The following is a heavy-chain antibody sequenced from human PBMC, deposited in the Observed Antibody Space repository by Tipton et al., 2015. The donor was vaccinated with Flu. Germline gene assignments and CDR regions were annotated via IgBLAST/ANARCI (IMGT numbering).Heavy chain of an antibody. CDR2: ITSEGRYT. Sequence: GSLRLSCAGSGFAFSRYSMHWVRQAPGKGLEYVSGITSEGRYTYYADSVKARFTISRDNYKNTLYLQMDGLRPDDMAEYYCARDISRGVRRGGSSYEVFFGFDSWGQGTLVTVSS. CDR3: ARDISRGVRRGGSSYEVFFGFDS. V-gene: IGHV3-64*02. J-gene: IGHJ4*02. D-gene: IGHD6-6*01. CDR1: GFAFSRYS.